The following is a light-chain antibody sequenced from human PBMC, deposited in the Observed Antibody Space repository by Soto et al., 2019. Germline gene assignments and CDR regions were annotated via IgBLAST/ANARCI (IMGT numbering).Light chain of an antibody. J-gene: IGKJ1*01. V-gene: IGKV1-27*01. CDR3: QNFDSAPQT. CDR2: EAS. CDR1: QGIRHY. Sequence: DIPMTQSPSSLSASVGDRVTITCRASQGIRHYLAWYQQKPGKVPRLLIYEASNLQSGVPSRFRGGGSGTEFTLTISSLQPEDAATYYCQNFDSAPQTFGQGTKVEIK.